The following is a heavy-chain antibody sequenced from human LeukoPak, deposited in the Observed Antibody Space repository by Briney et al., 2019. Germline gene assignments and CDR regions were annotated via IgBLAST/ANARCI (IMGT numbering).Heavy chain of an antibody. CDR1: GGSFSGYY. Sequence: PSETLSLTCAVYGGSFSGYYWSWIRQPPGKGLEWIGEINHSGSTNYNPSLKSRVTISVDTSKNQFSLKLSSVTAADTAVYYCARDPSIVVVTTVPPPAHAFDIWGQGTMVTVSS. V-gene: IGHV4-34*01. D-gene: IGHD3-22*01. J-gene: IGHJ3*02. CDR2: INHSGST. CDR3: ARDPSIVVVTTVPPPAHAFDI.